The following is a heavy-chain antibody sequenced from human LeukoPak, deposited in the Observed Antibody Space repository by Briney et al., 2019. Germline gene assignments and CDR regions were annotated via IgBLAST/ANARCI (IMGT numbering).Heavy chain of an antibody. CDR3: ARLWCCSSTSYYTLDY. J-gene: IGHJ4*02. D-gene: IGHD2-2*02. CDR2: TYPGDSDT. Sequence: GGSLKISFQGSGYSFTSYWIGWVRPMPGKGLAWMGITYPGDSDTRYSPSFQGQVTISADKSISTTYLQWSSLKASDTAMYYCARLWCCSSTSYYTLDYWGQGTLVTVSS. V-gene: IGHV5-51*01. CDR1: GYSFTSYW.